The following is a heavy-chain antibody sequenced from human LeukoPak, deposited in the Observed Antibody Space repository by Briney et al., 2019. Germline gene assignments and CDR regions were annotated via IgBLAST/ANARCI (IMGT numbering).Heavy chain of an antibody. V-gene: IGHV1-18*01. CDR2: ISAYNGNT. J-gene: IGHJ6*03. CDR1: GYTFTSYG. D-gene: IGHD3-9*01. Sequence: ASVKVSCKASGYTFTSYGISWVRHGPGQGLEWMGWISAYNGNTNYAQRLQGRVTMTTDTSTSTAYMELRSLRSDVTGVYYCARGGGRGPVGNYDILTGYYNYYYYMDVWGKGTTVTVSS. CDR3: ARGGGRGPVGNYDILTGYYNYYYYMDV.